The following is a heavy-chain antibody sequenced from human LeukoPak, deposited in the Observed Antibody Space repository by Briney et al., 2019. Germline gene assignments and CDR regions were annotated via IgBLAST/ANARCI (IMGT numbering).Heavy chain of an antibody. CDR2: IGGSGGST. CDR3: AKRAAAGTSYFDY. D-gene: IGHD6-13*01. Sequence: QTGGSLRLSCAASGFTFSSYAMSWVRQAPGKGLEWVSAIGGSGGSTYCADSVKGRFPISRDNSKNTLYLQMNSLRAEDTAVYYCAKRAAAGTSYFDYWGQGTLVTVSS. CDR1: GFTFSSYA. J-gene: IGHJ4*02. V-gene: IGHV3-23*01.